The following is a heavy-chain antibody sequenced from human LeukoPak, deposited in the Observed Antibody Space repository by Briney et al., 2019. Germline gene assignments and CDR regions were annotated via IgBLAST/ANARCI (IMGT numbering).Heavy chain of an antibody. V-gene: IGHV4-39*01. CDR3: VRHNEWELLFDP. CDR1: GGSISSSSYY. CDR2: IYYSGST. J-gene: IGHJ5*02. D-gene: IGHD1-26*01. Sequence: PSETLSLTCTVSGGSISSSSYYWGWIRQPPGKGLEWIGSIYYSGSTYYNPSLKSRVTISVDTSKNQFSLKLSSVTAADTAVYYCVRHNEWELLFDPWGQGTLVTVSS.